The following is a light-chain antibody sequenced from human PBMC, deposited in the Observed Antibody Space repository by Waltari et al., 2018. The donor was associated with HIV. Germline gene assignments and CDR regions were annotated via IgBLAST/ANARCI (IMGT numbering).Light chain of an antibody. V-gene: IGLV2-23*02. CDR2: EVN. Sequence: QSALTQPASVSGSPGQSITMSCTGTRSDVGSYNLFSWYQQHPGKAPKLIIYEVNKRPPGITNRFSGFKSGNTASLTITGLQAEDEADYHCCSYAIGGTFVFGGGTKVTVL. CDR3: CSYAIGGTFV. J-gene: IGLJ2*01. CDR1: RSDVGSYNL.